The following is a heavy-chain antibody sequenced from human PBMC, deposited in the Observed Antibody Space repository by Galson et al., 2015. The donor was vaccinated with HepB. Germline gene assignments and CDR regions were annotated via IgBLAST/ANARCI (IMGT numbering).Heavy chain of an antibody. V-gene: IGHV4-4*07. D-gene: IGHD6-13*01. Sequence: ETLSLTCTVSGGSISSYYWSWIWQPAGKGLEWIGRIYTSGSTNYNPSLKSRVTMSVDTSKNQFSLKLSSVTAADTAVYYCARDLGGSSWAGGYFDLWGRGTLVTVSS. CDR2: IYTSGST. CDR3: ARDLGGSSWAGGYFDL. J-gene: IGHJ2*01. CDR1: GGSISSYY.